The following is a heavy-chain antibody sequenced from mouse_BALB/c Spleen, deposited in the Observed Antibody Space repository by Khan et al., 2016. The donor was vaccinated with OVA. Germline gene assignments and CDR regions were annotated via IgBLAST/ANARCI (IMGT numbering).Heavy chain of an antibody. CDR1: GFTFSSYG. V-gene: IGHV5-6-3*01. CDR3: ARMARTIN. J-gene: IGHJ2*01. CDR2: INSNGGST. Sequence: QPGGSLKLSCAASGFTFSSYGMSWVRQTPDKRLELVATINSNGGSTYYPDSVKGRFTISRDNAKNTLYLQMSSLKSEDTAMYYCARMARTINWGQGTTLTVSS.